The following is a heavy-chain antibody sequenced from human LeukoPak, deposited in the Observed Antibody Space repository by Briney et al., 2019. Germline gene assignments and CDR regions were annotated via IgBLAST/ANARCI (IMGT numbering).Heavy chain of an antibody. CDR3: AREWELPTIDAFDI. V-gene: IGHV4-61*02. CDR2: IYTSGST. D-gene: IGHD1-26*01. CDR1: GASISSGSYY. J-gene: IGHJ3*02. Sequence: SETLSLTCTVSGASISSGSYYWSWIRQPAGKGLEWIGRIYTSGSTNYNPSLKSRVTISVDTSKNQFSLKLSSVTAADTAVYYCAREWELPTIDAFDIWGQGTMVTVSS.